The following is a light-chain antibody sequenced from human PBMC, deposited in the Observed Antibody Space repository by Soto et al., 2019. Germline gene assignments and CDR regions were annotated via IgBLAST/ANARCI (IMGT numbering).Light chain of an antibody. V-gene: IGLV4-69*01. CDR1: SGHSSYA. CDR3: QTWVTGIVV. Sequence: QSVLTQSPSASASLGASVKLTCTLSSGHSSYAIAWHQQQPEKGPRYLMNLNIDGSHSKGDGIPHRFSGSSSGAERNLTISSLQSEDEADYYWQTWVTGIVVFGGRTKLTVL. J-gene: IGLJ2*01. CDR2: LNIDGSH.